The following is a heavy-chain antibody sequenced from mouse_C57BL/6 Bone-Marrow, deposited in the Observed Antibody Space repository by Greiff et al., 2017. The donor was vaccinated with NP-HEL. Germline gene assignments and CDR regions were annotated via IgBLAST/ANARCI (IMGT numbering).Heavy chain of an antibody. J-gene: IGHJ3*01. CDR2: IYPRSGNT. CDR3: ARSPNYYGSSYGFAY. V-gene: IGHV1-81*01. Sequence: QVQLQQSGAELARPGASVKLSCKASGYTFTSYGISWVKQRTGQGLEWIGEIYPRSGNTYYNEKFKGKATLTADKSSSTAYMELRSLTSEDSAVYVCARSPNYYGSSYGFAYWGQGTLVTVSA. CDR1: GYTFTSYG. D-gene: IGHD1-1*01.